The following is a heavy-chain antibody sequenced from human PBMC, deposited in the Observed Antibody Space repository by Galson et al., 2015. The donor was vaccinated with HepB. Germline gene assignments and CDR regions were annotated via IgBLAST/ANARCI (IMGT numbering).Heavy chain of an antibody. J-gene: IGHJ3*02. CDR2: MNPNSGTT. D-gene: IGHD2-2*01. CDR1: GYTLTRYS. Sequence: SVKVSCKASGYTLTRYSISWVRQAPGQGLEWMGWMNPNSGTTGYAQKFQGRLTMTRSTSISTAYMELSSLRSEDTAVYYCARGRPCSSTSCFPFDAFHIWGQGTVVTVSS. V-gene: IGHV1-8*01. CDR3: ARGRPCSSTSCFPFDAFHI.